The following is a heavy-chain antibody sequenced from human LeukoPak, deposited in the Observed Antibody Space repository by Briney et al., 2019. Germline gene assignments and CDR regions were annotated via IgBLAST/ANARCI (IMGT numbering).Heavy chain of an antibody. Sequence: PGGSLRLSCAASGFTFSSYSMNWVRQAPGKGLEWVSSISSSSSYIYYADSVKGRFTISRDNAKNSLYLQMNSLRAEDTALYYCAKCRRGIAAAGAFDYWGQGTLVTVSS. CDR3: AKCRRGIAAAGAFDY. V-gene: IGHV3-21*04. D-gene: IGHD6-13*01. J-gene: IGHJ4*02. CDR1: GFTFSSYS. CDR2: ISSSSSYI.